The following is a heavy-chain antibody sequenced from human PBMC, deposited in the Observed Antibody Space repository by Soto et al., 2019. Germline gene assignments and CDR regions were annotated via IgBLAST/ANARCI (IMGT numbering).Heavy chain of an antibody. J-gene: IGHJ6*02. CDR3: ARDGREASGMDV. D-gene: IGHD1-26*01. Sequence: WETRSLTCTVSGVSISSHYWSWVRQGPGKGLEWIGHIYYRGRTTYNPSLRRRSTISVDTSNNQFSLKLNSVTTADTAVYYCARDGREASGMDVWGQGTKVTVSS. V-gene: IGHV4-59*11. CDR1: GVSISSHY. CDR2: IYYRGRT.